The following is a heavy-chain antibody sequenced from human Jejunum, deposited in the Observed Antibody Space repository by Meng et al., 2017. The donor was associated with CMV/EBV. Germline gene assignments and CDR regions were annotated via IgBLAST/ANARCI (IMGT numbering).Heavy chain of an antibody. CDR3: ARTVGYTYGLGN. CDR1: GFTVSSNY. V-gene: IGHV3-53*01. CDR2: IYADGST. J-gene: IGHJ4*02. Sequence: VRLGEAGGALNQPGGSLRLSCAATGFTVSSNYMSWVRQAPGKGLEWVSHIYADGSTYYADSVKGRFTISRDNPKNTLYLQMNTLRAEDTAVFYCARTVGYTYGLGNWGQGTLVTVSS. D-gene: IGHD5-18*01.